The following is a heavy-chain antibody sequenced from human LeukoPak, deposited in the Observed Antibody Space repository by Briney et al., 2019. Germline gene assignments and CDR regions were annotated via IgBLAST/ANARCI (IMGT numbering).Heavy chain of an antibody. D-gene: IGHD6-6*01. CDR3: ARGPGEEVAARLGYYYMDV. V-gene: IGHV4-34*01. CDR1: GGSFSGYY. Sequence: PSETLSLTCAVYGGSFSGYYWSWIRQPPGKGLEWIGEINHSGSTNYNPSLKNRVTISVDTSKNQFSLKLSSVTAADTAVYYCARGPGEEVAARLGYYYMDVWGKGTTVTVSS. J-gene: IGHJ6*03. CDR2: INHSGST.